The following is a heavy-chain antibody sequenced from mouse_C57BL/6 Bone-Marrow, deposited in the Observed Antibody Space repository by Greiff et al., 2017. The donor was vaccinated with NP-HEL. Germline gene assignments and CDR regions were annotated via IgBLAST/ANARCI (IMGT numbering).Heavy chain of an antibody. D-gene: IGHD1-1*01. V-gene: IGHV5-6*01. CDR3: ARLPYYYGSRAWFAY. CDR2: ISSGGSYT. CDR1: GFTFSSYG. Sequence: VQLQQSGGDLVKPGGSLKLSCAASGFTFSSYGMSWVRQTPDKRLEWVATISSGGSYTYYPDSVKGRFTISRDNAKNTLYLQMSSLKSEDTAMYYCARLPYYYGSRAWFAYWGQGTLVTVSA. J-gene: IGHJ3*01.